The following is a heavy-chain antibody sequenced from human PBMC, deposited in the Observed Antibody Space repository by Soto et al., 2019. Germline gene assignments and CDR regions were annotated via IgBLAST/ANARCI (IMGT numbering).Heavy chain of an antibody. CDR1: GYSFTSYW. V-gene: IGHV5-51*01. CDR2: IYPGDSDT. CDR3: ARNVAAAGNPYYYYGMDV. Sequence: GESLKISCKGSGYSFTSYWIGWVRQMPGKGLEWMGIIYPGDSDTRYSPSFQGQVTISADKSISTAYLQWSSLKASDTAMYYCARNVAAAGNPYYYYGMDVWGQGTTVTVSS. J-gene: IGHJ6*02. D-gene: IGHD6-13*01.